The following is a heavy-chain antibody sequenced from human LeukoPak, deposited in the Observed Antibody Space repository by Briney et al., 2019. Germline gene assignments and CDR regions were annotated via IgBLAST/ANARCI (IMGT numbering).Heavy chain of an antibody. V-gene: IGHV4-34*01. CDR3: ARSYCGGDCYHYYYYGMDV. CDR1: GGSFSGYY. J-gene: IGHJ6*02. CDR2: INHSGCN. D-gene: IGHD2-21*02. Sequence: SETLSLTCAVYGGSFSGYYWRWVRQPPGKGLEWIGEINHSGCNNYTPSLKSRLTISVDTSKNHFSLKLSSVPAADTAVYYCARSYCGGDCYHYYYYGMDVWGQGTTVTVSS.